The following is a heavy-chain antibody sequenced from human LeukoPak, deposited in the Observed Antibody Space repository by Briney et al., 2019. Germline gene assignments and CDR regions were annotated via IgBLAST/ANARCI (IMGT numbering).Heavy chain of an antibody. Sequence: ASVKVSCKASGYTFTSYDINWVRQPTGQGLEWMGWMNPNSGNTGYAQKFQGRVTMTRNTSISTAYMELSSLRSEDTAVYYCARGLHCSSTSCRGWFDPWGQGTLVTVSS. CDR3: ARGLHCSSTSCRGWFDP. CDR2: MNPNSGNT. D-gene: IGHD2-2*01. V-gene: IGHV1-8*01. J-gene: IGHJ5*02. CDR1: GYTFTSYD.